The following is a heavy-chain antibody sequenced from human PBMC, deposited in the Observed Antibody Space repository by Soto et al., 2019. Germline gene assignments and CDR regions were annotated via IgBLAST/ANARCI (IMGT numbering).Heavy chain of an antibody. D-gene: IGHD3-22*01. CDR3: ARASIFDASSGLLDF. CDR2: INQDGSDK. J-gene: IGHJ4*02. CDR1: GFTFRNYW. Sequence: GGSLRLSCAASGFTFRNYWMSWVRQAPGKGLEWVANINQDGSDKHYVASVKGRFTISRDKIMNSLFLQMNDLRGEDTAVYFCARASIFDASSGLLDFWGQGTLVTVSS. V-gene: IGHV3-7*03.